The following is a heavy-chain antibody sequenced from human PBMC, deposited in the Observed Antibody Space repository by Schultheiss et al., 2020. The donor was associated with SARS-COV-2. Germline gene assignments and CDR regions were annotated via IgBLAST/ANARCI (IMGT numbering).Heavy chain of an antibody. J-gene: IGHJ3*02. V-gene: IGHV3-21*01. CDR3: AREWEGAFDI. Sequence: GGSLRLSCAASGFTVSSNYMSWVRQAPGKGLEWVSSISSSSSYIYYADSVKGRFTISRDNARNSLYLQMNSLRAEDTAVYYCAREWEGAFDIWGQGTMVTVSS. D-gene: IGHD1-26*01. CDR1: GFTVSSNY. CDR2: ISSSSSYI.